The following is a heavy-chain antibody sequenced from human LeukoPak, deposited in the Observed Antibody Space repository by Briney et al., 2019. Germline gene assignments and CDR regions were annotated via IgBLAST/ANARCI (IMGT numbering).Heavy chain of an antibody. Sequence: SETLSLTCTVPGGSIRNNYWSWIRQPPGKGLEWIGYISYSGSSNYNPSLKSRATISLDTSKSQFSLKLSSVTAADTAVYYCASAHPEPYSSSSLYFDYWGQGTLVTVSS. D-gene: IGHD6-6*01. V-gene: IGHV4-59*08. CDR3: ASAHPEPYSSSSLYFDY. CDR2: ISYSGSS. J-gene: IGHJ4*02. CDR1: GGSIRNNY.